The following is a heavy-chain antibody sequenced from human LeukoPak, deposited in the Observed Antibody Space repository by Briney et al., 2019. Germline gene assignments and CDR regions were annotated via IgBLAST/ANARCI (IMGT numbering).Heavy chain of an antibody. CDR1: GYSIGSGYY. J-gene: IGHJ4*02. CDR3: ASTGTTALFDY. V-gene: IGHV4-38-2*01. CDR2: IYHSGST. Sequence: SETLSLTCAVPGYSIGSGYYWGWIRQPPGKGLEWIGSIYHSGSTYYNPSPKSRVTISVDTSKNQFSLKLSSVTAADTAVYYCASTGTTALFDYWGQGTLVTVSS. D-gene: IGHD1-7*01.